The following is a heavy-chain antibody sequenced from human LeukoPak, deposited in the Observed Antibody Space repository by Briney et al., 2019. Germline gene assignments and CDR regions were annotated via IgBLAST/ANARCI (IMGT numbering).Heavy chain of an antibody. CDR2: IYYSGST. CDR1: GGSISTDNYY. CDR3: GCDYSNYVWNI. J-gene: IGHJ4*02. Sequence: SETLSLTCTVSGGSISTDNYYWGWIRQPPGKGLEWIGSIYYSGSTYYNPSLKSRVTVSVDTSKNQFSLKLNSMTAADTAVYYCGCDYSNYVWNIWGRGTLVTVSS. D-gene: IGHD4-4*01. V-gene: IGHV4-39*01.